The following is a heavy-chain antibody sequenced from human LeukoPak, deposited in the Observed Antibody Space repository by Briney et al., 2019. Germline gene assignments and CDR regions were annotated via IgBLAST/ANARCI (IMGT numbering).Heavy chain of an antibody. J-gene: IGHJ4*02. D-gene: IGHD6-19*01. CDR2: ISGSGGST. CDR1: GFTLSSYA. CDR3: AKEREQWLVLGVVVY. Sequence: PGGSLRLSCAASGFTLSSYAMSWVRQAPGKGLEWVSAISGSGGSTYYADSVKGRFTISRDNSKNTLYLQMNSLRAEDTAVYYCAKEREQWLVLGVVVYWGQGTLVTVSS. V-gene: IGHV3-23*01.